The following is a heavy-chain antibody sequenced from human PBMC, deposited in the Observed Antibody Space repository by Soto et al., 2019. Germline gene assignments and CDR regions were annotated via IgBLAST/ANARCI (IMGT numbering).Heavy chain of an antibody. Sequence: SETLSLTCTVSGGSIDSGDYYWSWIRQPPGKGLEWIGYVYYSGTNNYNPFLKSRVNWSLDKSKNQFSLKMNSVTAADTAVYYCARDVIEPSNYLDPWGQGTLVPVSS. J-gene: IGHJ5*02. CDR3: ARDVIEPSNYLDP. CDR2: VYYSGTN. V-gene: IGHV4-61*08. CDR1: GGSIDSGDYY. D-gene: IGHD4-4*01.